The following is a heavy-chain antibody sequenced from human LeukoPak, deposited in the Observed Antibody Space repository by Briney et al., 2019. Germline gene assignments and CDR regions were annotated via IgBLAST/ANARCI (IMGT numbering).Heavy chain of an antibody. J-gene: IGHJ4*02. D-gene: IGHD6-19*01. CDR2: IGTTDI. Sequence: GGSLRLSCEGSGFTFSTHGMSWVRQAPGKGLEWVSSIGTTDIFFADSVKGRFAISRGNSKNMLYLQMTSLRGEDTAIYYCAKSPGGWYHDYWGQGTLVTVSS. V-gene: IGHV3-23*01. CDR3: AKSPGGWYHDY. CDR1: GFTFSTHG.